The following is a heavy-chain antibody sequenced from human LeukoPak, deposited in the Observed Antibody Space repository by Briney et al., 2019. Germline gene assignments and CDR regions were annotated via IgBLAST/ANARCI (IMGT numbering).Heavy chain of an antibody. V-gene: IGHV2-26*01. D-gene: IGHD1-26*01. CDR1: GFSLSNARMG. CDR3: ARIEALGDASDT. CDR2: TFSNDEK. Sequence: ESGPTLVNPTETLTLTCTVSGFSLSNARMGVSWIRQPPGKALEGLAHTFSNDEKSYSTSMKSRLIISKDTSKSQVVLTLTNMDPVDTATYYCARIEALGDASDTWGQGTMVTVSS. J-gene: IGHJ3*02.